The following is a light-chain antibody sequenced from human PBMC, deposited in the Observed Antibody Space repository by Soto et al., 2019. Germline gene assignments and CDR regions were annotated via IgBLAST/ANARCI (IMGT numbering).Light chain of an antibody. CDR3: QQCSSSST. CDR1: QTFSNSF. V-gene: IGKV3D-20*02. CDR2: GAS. J-gene: IGKJ5*01. Sequence: MVLTQCPAPPPLYAGAVATLSFRASQTFSNSFLSWFQQIPGPAPRLLIYGASMRATGIPDRFSGSGSGTDFTLTISRLEPEDFAVYYCQQCSSSSTFGQGTRLEI.